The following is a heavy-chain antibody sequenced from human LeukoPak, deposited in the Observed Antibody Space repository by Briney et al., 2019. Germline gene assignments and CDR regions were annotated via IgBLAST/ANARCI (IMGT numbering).Heavy chain of an antibody. Sequence: GGSLRLSCAASGFTFSSYWMSWVRQAPGKGLEWVANIKQDGSEKYYVDSVKGRFTISRDNAKNSLYLQMNSLRAEDTAVYYCARAPVSWQQRDAHDYWGQGTLVTVSS. D-gene: IGHD6-13*01. V-gene: IGHV3-7*01. CDR3: ARAPVSWQQRDAHDY. J-gene: IGHJ4*02. CDR2: IKQDGSEK. CDR1: GFTFSSYW.